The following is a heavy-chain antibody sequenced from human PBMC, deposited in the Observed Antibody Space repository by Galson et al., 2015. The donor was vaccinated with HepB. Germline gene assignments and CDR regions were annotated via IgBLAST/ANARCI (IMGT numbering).Heavy chain of an antibody. CDR3: ARDPSGNGALDI. CDR2: INPSGGST. V-gene: IGHV1-46*04. Sequence: SVKVSCKASGYTFTCYYMHWVRQAPGQGLEWMGIINPSGGSTSYAQKLQGRVTMTRDTSTSTVYMELSSLRSEDTAVYYCARDPSGNGALDIWGQGTMVTVSS. J-gene: IGHJ3*02. D-gene: IGHD3-3*01. CDR1: GYTFTCYY.